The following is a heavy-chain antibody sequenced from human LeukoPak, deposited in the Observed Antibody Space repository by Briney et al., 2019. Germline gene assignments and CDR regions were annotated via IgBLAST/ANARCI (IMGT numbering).Heavy chain of an antibody. V-gene: IGHV4-59*08. CDR2: MYYGGST. D-gene: IGHD6-13*01. Sequence: SETLSLTCSVAGGSLSNYYWNWIRQPPGEGLEWIGSMYYGGSTNYNSSLKSRVTISVDTSGNQFSLKVTSVTAADTAVYYCARHRGSSWYESFDYWGQGILVTVSS. CDR1: GGSLSNYY. J-gene: IGHJ4*02. CDR3: ARHRGSSWYESFDY.